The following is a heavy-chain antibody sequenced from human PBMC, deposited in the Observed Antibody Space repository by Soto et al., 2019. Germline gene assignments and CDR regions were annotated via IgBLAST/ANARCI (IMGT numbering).Heavy chain of an antibody. Sequence: GASVKVSCKASGYTFFTYDISWVRQAPGQGLEWMGWISTYSSDTKYAQKFQGRVTMTTDTSTTTAYLELRSLRSDDTAVYYCARRHGPTTSENWFDPWGQGTLVTVSS. CDR2: ISTYSSDT. CDR1: GYTFFTYD. CDR3: ARRHGPTTSENWFDP. V-gene: IGHV1-18*01. J-gene: IGHJ5*02. D-gene: IGHD5-12*01.